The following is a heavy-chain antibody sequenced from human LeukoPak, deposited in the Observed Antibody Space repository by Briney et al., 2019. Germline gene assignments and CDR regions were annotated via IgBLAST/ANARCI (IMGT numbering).Heavy chain of an antibody. CDR3: AKDGGSGMGFDP. V-gene: IGHV3-23*01. CDR1: GFTFSSYG. Sequence: PGGSLRLSCAASGFTFSSYGMHWVRQAPGKGLEWVSGIRAGGGSTNFADSVRGRFTLSTDNSKNTLYLQMNSLRAEDAAIYYCAKDGGSGMGFDPWGQGTLVTVSS. J-gene: IGHJ5*02. CDR2: IRAGGGST. D-gene: IGHD3-10*01.